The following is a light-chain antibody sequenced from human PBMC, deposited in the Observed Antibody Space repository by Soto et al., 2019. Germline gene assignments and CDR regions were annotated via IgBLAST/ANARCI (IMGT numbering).Light chain of an antibody. Sequence: QTSLTEPASLSGSPGQSVTISCTGTSSDVGGYIYVSWYQQHPGKPPKLMIYEVSNRPSGVSDRFSGSKSGTTASLIISGLQAEDEADYYCSSYTTTSTLVFGTGTKVTVL. CDR2: EVS. CDR3: SSYTTTSTLV. V-gene: IGLV2-14*01. CDR1: SSDVGGYIY. J-gene: IGLJ1*01.